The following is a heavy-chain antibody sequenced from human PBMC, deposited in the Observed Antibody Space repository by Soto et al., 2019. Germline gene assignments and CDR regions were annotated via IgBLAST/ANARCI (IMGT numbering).Heavy chain of an antibody. D-gene: IGHD2-21*02. CDR2: ISASGDTV. CDR1: GLTSSGIE. J-gene: IGHJ6*02. Sequence: EVRLEESGGGFVQPGGALRLSCVFSGLTSSGIELNWVRQAAGKGLEWLSYISASGDTVDYIDSVRGRFTISRDNATQSLFLQMGALRVEDTAVYYCAGLSVTGGVDVWGQGTTVTVSS. V-gene: IGHV3-48*03. CDR3: AGLSVTGGVDV.